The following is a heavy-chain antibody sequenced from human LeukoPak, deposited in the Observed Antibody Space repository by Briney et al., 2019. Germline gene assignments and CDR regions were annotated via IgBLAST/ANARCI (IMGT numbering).Heavy chain of an antibody. CDR2: IKSKTDGGTT. CDR3: TTDGSDY. J-gene: IGHJ4*02. CDR1: GFTFSNAW. Sequence: GGSLRLSCAASGFTFSNAWMSWVRQAPGKGLEWVGRIKSKTDGGTTDYAAAVKGRFTISRDDSKKSLYLQWNSMKLEEIAVHYCTTDGSDYWGQGTMVTVSS. V-gene: IGHV3-15*01. D-gene: IGHD1-1*01.